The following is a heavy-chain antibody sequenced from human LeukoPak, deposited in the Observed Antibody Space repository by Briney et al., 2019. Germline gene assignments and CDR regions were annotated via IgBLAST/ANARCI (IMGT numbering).Heavy chain of an antibody. CDR1: GGSISSSSYY. Sequence: SETLSLTCTVSGGSISSSSYYWGWIRQPPGKGLEWIGSINYSGNTYYNPSLKSRVTISVDTSRNQFSLKLSSVTAADTALYYCARIDTVVLPSTMFDYWGQGTLSPSPQ. CDR2: INYSGNT. CDR3: ARIDTVVLPSTMFDY. J-gene: IGHJ4*02. D-gene: IGHD2-2*01. V-gene: IGHV4-39*01.